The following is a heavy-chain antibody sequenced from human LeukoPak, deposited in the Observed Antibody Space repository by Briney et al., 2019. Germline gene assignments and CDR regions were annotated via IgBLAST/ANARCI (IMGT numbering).Heavy chain of an antibody. CDR3: ARGSYDFWKKAFFDQ. D-gene: IGHD3-3*01. CDR2: IRSKAYVGTT. Sequence: LSFSSTASGFTFGDYAMSWFGQAPGKGLEGIGFIRSKAYVGTTDYAGSVKGRFTISRDDSKSIAYLQMNSLKTEDTAVYYCARGSYDFWKKAFFDQWGQGTLVTVSS. CDR1: GFTFGDYA. V-gene: IGHV3-49*03. J-gene: IGHJ4*02.